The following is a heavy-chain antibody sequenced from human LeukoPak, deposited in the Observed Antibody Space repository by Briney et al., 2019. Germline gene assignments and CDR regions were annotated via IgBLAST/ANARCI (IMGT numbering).Heavy chain of an antibody. V-gene: IGHV1-46*01. Sequence: ASVNVSCKASVYTFINYYMHWVRQAPGQGLEWMGIINPSGGSTRYEQKIQGRVTMTRDTSTSTVYMELSSLRSEDTAVYYCARSYSGSYYAESGVDYWGQGTLVTVSS. J-gene: IGHJ4*02. CDR2: INPSGGST. CDR3: ARSYSGSYYAESGVDY. D-gene: IGHD1-26*01. CDR1: VYTFINYY.